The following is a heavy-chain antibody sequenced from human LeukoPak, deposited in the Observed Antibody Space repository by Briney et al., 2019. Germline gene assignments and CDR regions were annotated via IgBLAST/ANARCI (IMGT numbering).Heavy chain of an antibody. V-gene: IGHV4-39*07. CDR3: ARDSERPYNWFDP. J-gene: IGHJ5*02. CDR2: INHSGIT. CDR1: GGSISSSAYY. Sequence: SETLSLTCSVSGGSISSSAYYWGWIRQPPGKGLEWIGEINHSGITNYNPSLESRATISVDTSKNQFSLKLSSVTAADTAVYYCARDSERPYNWFDPWGQGTLVTVSS.